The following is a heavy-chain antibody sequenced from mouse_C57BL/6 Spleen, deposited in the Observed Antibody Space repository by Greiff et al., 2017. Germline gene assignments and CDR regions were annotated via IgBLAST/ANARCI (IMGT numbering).Heavy chain of an antibody. CDR1: GYTFTSYW. V-gene: IGHV1-69*01. J-gene: IGHJ4*01. CDR2: IDPSDSYT. Sequence: VQLQQPGAELVMPGASVKLSCKASGYTFTSYWMHWVKQRPGQGLEWIGEIDPSDSYTNYNQKFKGNSTLTVDKSSSTAYMQLSSLTSVDSAVYYCARGGDYYYAMDYWGQGTSVTVSS. CDR3: ARGGDYYYAMDY.